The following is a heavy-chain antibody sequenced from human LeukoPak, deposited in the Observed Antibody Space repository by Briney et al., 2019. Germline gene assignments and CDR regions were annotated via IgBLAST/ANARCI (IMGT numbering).Heavy chain of an antibody. CDR3: ARERAVNGWTSAHFDY. Sequence: GGSLRLSCATSGFTFSSYSIHWVRQAPGKGLEWGSVISNDGNTKYYADSVRGRFTISRDNAENTVYLQINSLRIEDTAVYCCARERAVNGWTSAHFDYWGQGTLVTVSS. CDR2: ISNDGNTK. D-gene: IGHD6-19*01. CDR1: GFTFSSYS. V-gene: IGHV3-30*14. J-gene: IGHJ4*02.